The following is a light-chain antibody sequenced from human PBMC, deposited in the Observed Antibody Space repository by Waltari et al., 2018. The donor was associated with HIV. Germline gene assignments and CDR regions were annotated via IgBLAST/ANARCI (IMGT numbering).Light chain of an antibody. CDR1: QSVSSSY. Sequence: EFVLTQSPGTLSLSPGERATLSCRASQSVSSSYLAWYQHRPGQAPRLLIYGASSRAAGIPDRFTGSGSGTDFTITISRLEPEDFAVYYCQHFDTSLPKYTFGQGTKLEIK. CDR3: QHFDTSLPKYT. CDR2: GAS. J-gene: IGKJ2*01. V-gene: IGKV3-20*01.